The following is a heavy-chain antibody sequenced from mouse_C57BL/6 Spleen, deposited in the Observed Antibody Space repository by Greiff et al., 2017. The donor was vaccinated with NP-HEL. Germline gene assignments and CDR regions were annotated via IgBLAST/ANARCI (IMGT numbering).Heavy chain of an antibody. CDR1: GYTFTDYE. CDR2: IDPETGGT. Sequence: QVQLQQSGAELVRPGASVTLSCKASGYTFTDYEMHWVKQTPVHGLEWIGAIDPETGGTAYSQKFTGKAILTADKASSTAYMELRSLTSEDSAVYYCTRWSNSVTFAYWGQGTLVTVSA. D-gene: IGHD2-5*01. CDR3: TRWSNSVTFAY. V-gene: IGHV1-15*01. J-gene: IGHJ3*01.